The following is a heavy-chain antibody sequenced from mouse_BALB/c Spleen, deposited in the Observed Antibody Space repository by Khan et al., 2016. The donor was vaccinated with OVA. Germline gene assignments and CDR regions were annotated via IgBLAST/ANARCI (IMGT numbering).Heavy chain of an antibody. J-gene: IGHJ2*01. D-gene: IGHD1-2*01. Sequence: VQLKQSGPGLVKPSQSLSLTCTVTGYSITSGYGWNWIRQFPGNKLEWMGYISYSGSTNYNPSLKSRISITRDTSKNQFFLQLNSVTTEDTATYSCARTARIKYWGQGTTLTVSS. CDR1: GYSITSGYG. CDR3: ARTARIKY. CDR2: ISYSGST. V-gene: IGHV3-2*02.